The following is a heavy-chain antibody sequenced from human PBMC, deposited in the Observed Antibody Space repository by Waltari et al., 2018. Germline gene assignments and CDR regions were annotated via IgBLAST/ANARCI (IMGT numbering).Heavy chain of an antibody. CDR2: ISHDGSHK. CDR3: AVGPATTY. D-gene: IGHD4-4*01. Sequence: QVRLVESGGGVVQPGKSLRLSCFASKFLGFSSSSYTMYWVRQAPGKGLEWVAAISHDGSHKFYIESVRGRFTISRDNSQSTLYLQLDRATTDDTAMYFCAVGPATTYWGQGTQVTVSS. J-gene: IGHJ4*02. V-gene: IGHV3-30*10. CDR1: KFLGFSSSSYT.